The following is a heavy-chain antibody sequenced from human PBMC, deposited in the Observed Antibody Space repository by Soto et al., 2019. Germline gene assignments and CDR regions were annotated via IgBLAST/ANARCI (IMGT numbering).Heavy chain of an antibody. CDR3: AASTMIVGNFDY. Sequence: SETLSLTCTVSGGSISSYYWSWIRQPPGKGLEWIGYIYYSGSTNYNPSLKSRVTISVDTSKNQLSLKLSSVTAADTAVYYCAASTMIVGNFDYWGQGTLVTVSS. V-gene: IGHV4-59*01. D-gene: IGHD3-22*01. CDR1: GGSISSYY. J-gene: IGHJ4*02. CDR2: IYYSGST.